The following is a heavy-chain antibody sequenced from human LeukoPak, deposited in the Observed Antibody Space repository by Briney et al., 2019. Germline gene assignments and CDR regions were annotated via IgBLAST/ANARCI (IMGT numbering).Heavy chain of an antibody. CDR3: ARVSGASGGAFDI. CDR1: GFTFSSYE. Sequence: PGGSLRLSCAASGFTFSSYEMNWVRQAPGKGLEWVSYISSSSSTIYYADSVKGRFTSSRDNAKYSLYLQMKSLRAEDTAVYYCARVSGASGGAFDIWGQGTMVTVSS. CDR2: ISSSSSTI. J-gene: IGHJ3*02. D-gene: IGHD3-10*01. V-gene: IGHV3-48*01.